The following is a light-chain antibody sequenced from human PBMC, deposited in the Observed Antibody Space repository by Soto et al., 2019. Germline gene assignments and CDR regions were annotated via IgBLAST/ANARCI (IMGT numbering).Light chain of an antibody. CDR3: QHTHSTLWT. J-gene: IGKJ1*01. CDR1: QSIGRY. CDR2: AAS. Sequence: DIQMTQSTSSLSASVGERVTITCRASQSIGRYLNWYQLKPGKAPKFLIYAASSLHTGVPSRFSGSGSGTDFTSTISSLQHEDVATYYCQHTHSTLWTFGQGTKVEIK. V-gene: IGKV1-39*01.